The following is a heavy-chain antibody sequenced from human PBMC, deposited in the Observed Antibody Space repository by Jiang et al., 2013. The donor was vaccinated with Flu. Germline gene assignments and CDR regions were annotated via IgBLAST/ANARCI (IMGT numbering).Heavy chain of an antibody. V-gene: IGHV1-69*01. D-gene: IGHD2-2*02. CDR2: IIPIFGTA. CDR3: ARDTGCSSTSCYSWFDP. J-gene: IGHJ5*02. Sequence: GQGLEWMGGIIPIFGTANYAQKFQGRVTITADESTSTAYMELSSLRSEDTAVYYCARDTGCSSTSCYSWFDPWGQGTLVTVSS.